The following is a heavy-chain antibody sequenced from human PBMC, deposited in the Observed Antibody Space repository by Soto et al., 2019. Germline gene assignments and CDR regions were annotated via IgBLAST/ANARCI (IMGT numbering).Heavy chain of an antibody. J-gene: IGHJ6*02. CDR2: ISYDGRNK. Sequence: GGSLRLSCAASGFTFSSYGMHWVRQAPGKGLEWVSVISYDGRNKYYADSVKGRCTISRDNSKNTMYLQMNSLRAEDTAVYYCARDARYCSSTSCYTNYYYYGMDVWGQGTTVTVSS. V-gene: IGHV3-30*03. CDR1: GFTFSSYG. CDR3: ARDARYCSSTSCYTNYYYYGMDV. D-gene: IGHD2-2*02.